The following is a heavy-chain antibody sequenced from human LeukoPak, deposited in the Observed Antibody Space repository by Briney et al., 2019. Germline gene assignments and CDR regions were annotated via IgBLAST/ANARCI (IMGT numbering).Heavy chain of an antibody. CDR1: GFTFSSYW. D-gene: IGHD3-9*01. Sequence: GGSLRLSCAASGFTFSSYWMHWVRQAPGKGLVWVSRINSDGSSTSYADSVKGRFTISRDNAKNTLYLQMNSLRAEDTAVYYCASSGYFDWLYHLGFHRDYWGQGTLVTVSS. CDR3: ASSGYFDWLYHLGFHRDY. J-gene: IGHJ4*02. CDR2: INSDGSST. V-gene: IGHV3-74*01.